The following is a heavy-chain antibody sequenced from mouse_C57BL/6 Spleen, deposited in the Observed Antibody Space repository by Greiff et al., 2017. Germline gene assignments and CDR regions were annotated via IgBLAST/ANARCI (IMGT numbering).Heavy chain of an antibody. CDR1: GFTFSDYG. J-gene: IGHJ3*01. CDR3: SSGYVSAWFAY. V-gene: IGHV5-17*01. CDR2: ISSGSSTI. D-gene: IGHD3-2*02. Sequence: DVKLVESGGGLVKPGGSLKLSCAASGFTFSDYGMHWVRQAPEKGLEWVAYISSGSSTIYYADTVKGRFTISRDNAKNTLFLQMTSLRSEDTAMYYCSSGYVSAWFAYWGQGTLVTVSA.